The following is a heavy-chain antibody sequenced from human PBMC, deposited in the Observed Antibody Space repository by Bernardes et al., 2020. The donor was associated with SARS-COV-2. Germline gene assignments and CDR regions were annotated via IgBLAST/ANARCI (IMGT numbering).Heavy chain of an antibody. D-gene: IGHD1-26*01. V-gene: IGHV1-2*02. CDR2: IYPNTGDT. Sequence: ASVKVSCKASVYLFTVYYIHWVRQAAGQGVEWMGWIYPNTGDTKHSQNFQGRVTMTRDTSITTAYMELSGLRIDDTAVYYWVSVTWSQHDGFDVWSKGTVVTVSS. CDR1: VYLFTVYY. J-gene: IGHJ3*01. CDR3: VSVTWSQHDGFDV.